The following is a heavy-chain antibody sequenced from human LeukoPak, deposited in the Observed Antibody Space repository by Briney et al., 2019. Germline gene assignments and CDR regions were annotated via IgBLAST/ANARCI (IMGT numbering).Heavy chain of an antibody. J-gene: IGHJ4*02. Sequence: PSETLSLTCAVYGGSFSGYYWSWIRQPPGKGLEWIGEINHSGSTNYNPSLKSRVTISVDTSKNQFSLKLSSVTAADTAVYYCARRGGVDTAMAHDYWGQGTLVTVSS. V-gene: IGHV4-34*01. CDR2: INHSGST. D-gene: IGHD5-18*01. CDR1: GGSFSGYY. CDR3: ARRGGVDTAMAHDY.